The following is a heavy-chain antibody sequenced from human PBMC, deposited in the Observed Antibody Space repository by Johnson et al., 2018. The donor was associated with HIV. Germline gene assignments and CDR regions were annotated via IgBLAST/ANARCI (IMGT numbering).Heavy chain of an antibody. V-gene: IGHV3-30*04. D-gene: IGHD1-26*01. CDR2: ISYVGTNE. Sequence: VQLVESGGGVVQPGRSLRLSCAASGFTFSNSAMNWVRQAPGKGLEWVAVISYVGTNEYYADSVKGRFTISRDNSKKTLYLQMNSLRAEDTAVYYCAKGRLVGATTYDAFDIWGQGTMVTVSS. CDR3: AKGRLVGATTYDAFDI. J-gene: IGHJ3*02. CDR1: GFTFSNSA.